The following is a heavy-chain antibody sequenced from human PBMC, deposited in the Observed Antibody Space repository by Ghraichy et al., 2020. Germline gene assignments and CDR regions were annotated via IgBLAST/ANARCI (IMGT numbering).Heavy chain of an antibody. V-gene: IGHV4-31*03. CDR1: GGSINSGGYY. D-gene: IGHD6-6*01. J-gene: IGHJ4*02. Sequence: SQTLSLTCTVSGGSINSGGYYWSWIRQHPGTGLEWIGYIDYSGSTYYNLSLKSRVAISVDTSKKQFSLELTSLTAADTAVYYCAGRRLQNDYWGQGTLVTVSS. CDR3: AGRRLQNDY. CDR2: IDYSGST.